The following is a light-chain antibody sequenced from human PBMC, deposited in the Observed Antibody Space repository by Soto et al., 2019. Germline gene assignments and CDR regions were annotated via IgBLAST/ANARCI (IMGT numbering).Light chain of an antibody. CDR3: QVWDSSSDRV. Sequence: SYELTQPPSVSVAPGKTARITCGGNNIGSKSVHWYQQKPGQAPVLVIYYDSDRPSGIPERFSGSNSGNTATLTISRVEAGDVADYYCQVWDSSSDRVFGGGTKLTVL. CDR2: YDS. V-gene: IGLV3-21*04. CDR1: NIGSKS. J-gene: IGLJ2*01.